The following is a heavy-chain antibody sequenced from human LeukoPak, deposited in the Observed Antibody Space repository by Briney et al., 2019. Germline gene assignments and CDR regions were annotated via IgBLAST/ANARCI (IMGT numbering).Heavy chain of an antibody. CDR2: TYYRSKWYN. D-gene: IGHD6-6*01. CDR3: AKDSRERTYSSSSGLDY. V-gene: IGHV6-1*01. Sequence: SQTLSLTCAISGDSVSSNSAAWNWIRQSPPRGLEWLGRTYYRSKWYNDYAVSVKSRITINPDTSKNQFSLQLNSVTPEDTAVYYCAKDSRERTYSSSSGLDYWGQGTLVTVSS. J-gene: IGHJ4*02. CDR1: GDSVSSNSAA.